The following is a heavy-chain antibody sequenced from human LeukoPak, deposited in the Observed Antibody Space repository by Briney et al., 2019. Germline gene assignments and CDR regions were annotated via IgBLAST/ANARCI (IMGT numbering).Heavy chain of an antibody. Sequence: GGSLRLSCAASGFTFSGHGMHWVRQAPGRGLEWVAVICHDGSKEYCTDSVKGRLTIHRDNPRNTMNLQMNRLRTEHTAVYYCGRENSGYYIDYGGQGTLVCVPS. CDR2: ICHDGSKE. V-gene: IGHV3-33*01. CDR1: GFTFSGHG. CDR3: GRENSGYYIDY. J-gene: IGHJ4*02. D-gene: IGHD3-3*01.